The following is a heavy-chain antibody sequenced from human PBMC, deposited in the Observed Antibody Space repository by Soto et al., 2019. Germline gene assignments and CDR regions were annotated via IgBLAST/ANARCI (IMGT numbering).Heavy chain of an antibody. CDR1: GYSFTSYW. D-gene: IGHD1-26*01. CDR3: ARQTYCNYYYYYMDV. V-gene: IGHV5-51*01. CDR2: IYPGDSDT. Sequence: PGESLKISCKGSGYSFTSYWIGWVRQMPGKGLEWMGIIYPGDSDTRYSPSFQGQVTISADKSISTAYLQWSSLKASDTAMYYCARQTYCNYYYYYMDVWGKGTTVTVSS. J-gene: IGHJ6*03.